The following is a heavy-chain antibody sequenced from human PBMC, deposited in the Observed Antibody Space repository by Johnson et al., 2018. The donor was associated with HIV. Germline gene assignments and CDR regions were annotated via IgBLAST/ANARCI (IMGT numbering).Heavy chain of an antibody. CDR3: ARDRRGHLSWSSDAFDI. CDR1: GFTFSSYA. CDR2: ISYDGSNK. Sequence: QVQLVESGGDLVLPGRSLRLSCAASGFTFSSYAMHWVRQAPGKGLEWVAVISYDGSNKYYADSVKGRFTISRDNSKNTLYLQMNSLRAEVTAVYYCARDRRGHLSWSSDAFDIWGQGTMVTVSS. D-gene: IGHD6-13*01. V-gene: IGHV3-30*04. J-gene: IGHJ3*02.